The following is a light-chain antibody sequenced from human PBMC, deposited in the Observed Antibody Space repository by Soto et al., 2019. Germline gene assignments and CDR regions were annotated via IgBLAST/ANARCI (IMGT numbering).Light chain of an antibody. V-gene: IGLV2-14*01. Sequence: QSALTQPVSVSGSPGQSITMSCTGTSSDVGAYNYVYWYRQHPGKAPKLIIYDVSNRPSGVSNRFSGSKSGNTASLIISGLQAEDEADYYCTSYISSSGYVFGTGTKVTVL. CDR2: DVS. J-gene: IGLJ1*01. CDR3: TSYISSSGYV. CDR1: SSDVGAYNY.